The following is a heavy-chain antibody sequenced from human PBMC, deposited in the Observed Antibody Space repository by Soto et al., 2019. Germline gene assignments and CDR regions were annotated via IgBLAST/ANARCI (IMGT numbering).Heavy chain of an antibody. J-gene: IGHJ6*02. CDR2: ISYEGSNT. V-gene: IGHV3-30-3*01. CDR3: ARVTPGNNLYYFSGLDF. D-gene: IGHD1-1*01. CDR1: GFTFDTYG. Sequence: PGGSLRLSXVASGFTFDTYGIHWVRQAPGKGLQWVALISYEGSNTYYADSVRGRFTISRDNSKNTLYLQMNTLRPEDTGLYYCARVTPGNNLYYFSGLDFWGQGTSVTVSS.